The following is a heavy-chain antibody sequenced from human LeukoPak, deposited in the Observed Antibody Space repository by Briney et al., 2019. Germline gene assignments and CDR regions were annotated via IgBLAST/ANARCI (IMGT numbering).Heavy chain of an antibody. J-gene: IGHJ5*02. CDR2: IYTSGST. CDR1: GGSISSGSYY. V-gene: IGHV4-61*02. D-gene: IGHD2-2*02. Sequence: SQTLSLTCTVSGGSISSGSYYWSWIRQPAGKGLEWIGRIYTSGSTNYNPSLKSRVTISVDTSKNQFSLKLSSVTAADTAVYYCARGSVGAAIPFDPRGQGTLVTVSS. CDR3: ARGSVGAAIPFDP.